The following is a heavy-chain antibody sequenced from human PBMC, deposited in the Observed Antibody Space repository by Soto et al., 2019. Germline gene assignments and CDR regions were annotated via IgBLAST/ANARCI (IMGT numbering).Heavy chain of an antibody. J-gene: IGHJ4*02. CDR1: GLTFSSYG. D-gene: IGHD2-2*01. Sequence: PGGSLRLSCAASGLTFSSYGMHWVRQAPGKGLEWVAVISYDGSNKYYADSVKGRFTISRDNSKNTLYLQMNSLRAEDTAVYYCAKGPKLLWIDYWGQGTLVTVSS. V-gene: IGHV3-30*18. CDR2: ISYDGSNK. CDR3: AKGPKLLWIDY.